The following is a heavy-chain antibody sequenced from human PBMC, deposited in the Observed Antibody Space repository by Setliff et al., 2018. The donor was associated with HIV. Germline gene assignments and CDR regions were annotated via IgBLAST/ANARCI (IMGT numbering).Heavy chain of an antibody. CDR2: MNPNSGNT. V-gene: IGHV1-8*01. CDR3: ARGGSPIYYFDY. J-gene: IGHJ4*02. CDR1: GYTFSSND. D-gene: IGHD3-10*01. Sequence: ASVKVSCKASGYTFSSNDINWVRQATGQGLEWMGWMNPNSGNTGYAQKFQGRVTITADESTTTAYMELSSLRSEDTAVFYCARGGSPIYYFDYWSQGTLVTVSS.